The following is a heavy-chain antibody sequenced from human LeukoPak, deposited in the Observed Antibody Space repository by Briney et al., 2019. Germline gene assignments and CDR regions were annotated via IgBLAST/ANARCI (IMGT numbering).Heavy chain of an antibody. CDR3: ARDGSSGWYAGAFDI. CDR2: ISYDGSNK. V-gene: IGHV3-30*04. CDR1: GFTFSSYA. J-gene: IGHJ3*02. Sequence: PGGSLRLSCAASGFTFSSYAMHWVRQAPGKGLEWVAVISYDGSNKYYADSVKGRFTISRDNSKNTLYLQMNSLRAEDTAVYYCARDGSSGWYAGAFDIWGQGTMVTVSS. D-gene: IGHD6-19*01.